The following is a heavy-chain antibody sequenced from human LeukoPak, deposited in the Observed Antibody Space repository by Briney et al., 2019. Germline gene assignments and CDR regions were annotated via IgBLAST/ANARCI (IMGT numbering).Heavy chain of an antibody. D-gene: IGHD3-3*01. CDR1: GFTFSNAW. Sequence: KTGGSLRLSCAASGFTFSNAWMSWVRQAPGKGLEWVGRIKSETDGGTTDYAAPVKGRFTISRDDSKNTLYLQMNSLKTEDTAVYYCTTGQYSTYYDFWSGYHTFDYWGQGTLVTVSS. J-gene: IGHJ4*02. CDR3: TTGQYSTYYDFWSGYHTFDY. CDR2: IKSETDGGTT. V-gene: IGHV3-15*01.